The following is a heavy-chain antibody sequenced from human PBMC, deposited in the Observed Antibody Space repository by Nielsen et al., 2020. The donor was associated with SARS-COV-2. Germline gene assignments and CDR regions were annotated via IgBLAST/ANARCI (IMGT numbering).Heavy chain of an antibody. CDR2: INHSGST. Sequence: GSLRLSCAVYGGSFSGYYWSWIRQPPGKGLEWIGEINHSGSTNYNPSLKSRVTISVDTSKNQFSLKLSSVTAADTAVYYCARGLAYYYDSSAEYFQHWGQVTLVTVSS. J-gene: IGHJ1*01. V-gene: IGHV4-34*01. D-gene: IGHD3-22*01. CDR1: GGSFSGYY. CDR3: ARGLAYYYDSSAEYFQH.